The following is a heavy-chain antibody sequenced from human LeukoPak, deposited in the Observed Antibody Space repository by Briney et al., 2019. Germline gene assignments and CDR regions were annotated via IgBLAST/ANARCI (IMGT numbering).Heavy chain of an antibody. CDR1: GGTFSSYA. CDR3: ARARSLYCSSTSCLYYYYGMDV. Sequence: ASVKVSCKASGGTFSSYAISWVRQAPGQGLEWMGGIIPIFATANYAQKFQGRVTVTADESTSTAYMELSSLRSEDTAVYYCARARSLYCSSTSCLYYYYGMDVWGQGTTVTVSS. CDR2: IIPIFATA. D-gene: IGHD2-2*01. V-gene: IGHV1-69*13. J-gene: IGHJ6*02.